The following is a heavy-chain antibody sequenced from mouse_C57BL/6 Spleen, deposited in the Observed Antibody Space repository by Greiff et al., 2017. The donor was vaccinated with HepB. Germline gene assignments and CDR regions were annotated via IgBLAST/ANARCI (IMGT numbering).Heavy chain of an antibody. V-gene: IGHV1-22*01. CDR1: GYTFTDYN. CDR3: AVLYDGYYVGFAY. Sequence: EVQLQQSGPELVKPGASVKMSCKASGYTFTDYNMHWVKQSHGKSLEWIGYINPNNGGTSYNQKFKGKATLTVNKSSSTAYMELRSLTSEDSAVYYCAVLYDGYYVGFAYWGQGTLVTVSA. J-gene: IGHJ3*01. CDR2: INPNNGGT. D-gene: IGHD2-3*01.